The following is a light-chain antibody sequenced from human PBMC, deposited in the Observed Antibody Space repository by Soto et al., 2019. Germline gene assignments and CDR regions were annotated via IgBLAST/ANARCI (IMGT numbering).Light chain of an antibody. V-gene: IGLV2-14*01. Sequence: QSALTQPASVSGSPGQSITISCTGTGSDVGGYNHVSWYQQHPGKAPKLMIYEVRNRPSGVYNRFSGSKSGNTASLTISGLQADDEADYYCSSYTSSTTYVFGTGTKLTVL. J-gene: IGLJ1*01. CDR3: SSYTSSTTYV. CDR2: EVR. CDR1: GSDVGGYNH.